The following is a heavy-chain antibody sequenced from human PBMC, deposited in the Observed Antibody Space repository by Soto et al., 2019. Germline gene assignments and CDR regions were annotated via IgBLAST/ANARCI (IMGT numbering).Heavy chain of an antibody. CDR1: GFTFSSSA. CDR2: ISYDGSDK. CDR3: ARDSPRAGFGELDF. Sequence: GGSLRLSCTASGFTFSSSAIHWVRQAPGKGLEWVAVISYDGSDKSHANIVKGRFTISRDNSKNTMYLQMNSLRVEDTAVYFCARDSPRAGFGELDFWGQGTLVTVSS. J-gene: IGHJ4*02. V-gene: IGHV3-30-3*01. D-gene: IGHD3-10*01.